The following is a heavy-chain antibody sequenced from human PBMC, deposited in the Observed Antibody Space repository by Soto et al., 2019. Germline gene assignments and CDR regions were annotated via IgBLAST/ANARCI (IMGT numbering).Heavy chain of an antibody. Sequence: QVQLVESGGGVVQPGRSLRLSCAASGFTFSSYGMHWVRQAPGKGLEWVAVIWYDGSNKYYADSVKGRFTISRDNSKNTLYLQMNSLRAEDTAVYYCARDQAGEAGYSSSWYFGWARDYYYGMDVWGQGTTVTVSS. V-gene: IGHV3-33*01. CDR3: ARDQAGEAGYSSSWYFGWARDYYYGMDV. J-gene: IGHJ6*02. CDR2: IWYDGSNK. CDR1: GFTFSSYG. D-gene: IGHD6-13*01.